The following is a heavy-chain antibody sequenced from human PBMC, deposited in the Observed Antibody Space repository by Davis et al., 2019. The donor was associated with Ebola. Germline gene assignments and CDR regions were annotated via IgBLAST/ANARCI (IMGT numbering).Heavy chain of an antibody. CDR3: ARDSGGDYGGNYFDY. D-gene: IGHD4-23*01. CDR1: GFTFSSYG. Sequence: GGSLRLSCAASGFTFSSYGMHWVRQAPGKGLEWVAVIWYDGSNKYYADSVKGRFTISRDNSKNTLYLQMNSLRAEDTAVYYCARDSGGDYGGNYFDYWGQGTLVTVSS. V-gene: IGHV3-33*01. CDR2: IWYDGSNK. J-gene: IGHJ4*02.